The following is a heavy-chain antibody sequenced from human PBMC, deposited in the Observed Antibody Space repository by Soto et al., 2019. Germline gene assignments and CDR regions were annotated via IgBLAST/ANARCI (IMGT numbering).Heavy chain of an antibody. Sequence: PSETLSLTCAVSGASISTPDWWSWVRQPPGKGLEWIGEILHSGSTNYNPSLESRVTILVDKSKNQFSLRLSSVTAADTAVYYCARVYSVNYLDCFDYWGHGALVTVPS. D-gene: IGHD6-13*01. CDR3: ARVYSVNYLDCFDY. CDR1: GASISTPDW. J-gene: IGHJ4*01. V-gene: IGHV4-4*02. CDR2: ILHSGST.